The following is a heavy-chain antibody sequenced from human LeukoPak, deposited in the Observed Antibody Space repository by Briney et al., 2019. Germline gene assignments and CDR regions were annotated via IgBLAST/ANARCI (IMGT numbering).Heavy chain of an antibody. CDR2: IYYRGST. CDR1: GGSISSGDNY. CDR3: ARANMVRGIKKHFDC. V-gene: IGHV4-31*03. D-gene: IGHD3-10*01. Sequence: SETLSLTCTVSGGSISSGDNYWSWIRQHPGKGLEWIGYIYYRGSTYYNPSLKSRVSVSVDTSKNQFSLKLSSVTAAGTAVYYCARANMVRGIKKHFDCWGQGSLVTVSS. J-gene: IGHJ4*02.